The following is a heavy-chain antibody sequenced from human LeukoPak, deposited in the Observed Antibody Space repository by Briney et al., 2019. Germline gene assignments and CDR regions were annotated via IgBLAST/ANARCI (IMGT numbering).Heavy chain of an antibody. V-gene: IGHV4-39*01. CDR2: IYYSGST. CDR3: ASLHSGVDY. CDR1: GGSISSSSYY. D-gene: IGHD2-15*01. Sequence: PSETLSLTCTVSGGSISSSSYYWGWIRQPPGKGLEWIGSIYYSGSTYYSPSLKSRVTISVDTSKNQFSLKLSSVTAADTAVYYCASLHSGVDYWGQGTLVTVSS. J-gene: IGHJ4*02.